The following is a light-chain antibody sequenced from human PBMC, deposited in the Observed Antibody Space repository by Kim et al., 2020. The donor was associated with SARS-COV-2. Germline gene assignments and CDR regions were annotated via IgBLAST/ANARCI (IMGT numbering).Light chain of an antibody. V-gene: IGKV1-5*03. Sequence: ATEGDRVTITCRACQSISPGLAWYQQKPGQAPRLLIYEASSLENGVPSRFSGSGSGTEFTLTISSLQPDDFATYYCQQYTSYPITFGQGTRLEIK. CDR1: QSISPG. CDR3: QQYTSYPIT. CDR2: EAS. J-gene: IGKJ5*01.